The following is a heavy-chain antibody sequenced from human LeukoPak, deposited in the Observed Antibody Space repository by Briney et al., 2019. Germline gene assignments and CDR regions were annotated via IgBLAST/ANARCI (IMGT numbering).Heavy chain of an antibody. D-gene: IGHD3-10*01. V-gene: IGHV1-69*13. J-gene: IGHJ3*02. CDR3: ARSGPDAFDI. CDR1: GGTFSSYA. CDR2: IIPIFGTA. Sequence: ASVKVSCKASGGTFSSYAISWVRQAPGQGLEWMGGIIPIFGTANYAQKFQGRVTNTADESTSTAYMELSSLRSEDTAVYYCARSGPDAFDIWGQGTMVTVSS.